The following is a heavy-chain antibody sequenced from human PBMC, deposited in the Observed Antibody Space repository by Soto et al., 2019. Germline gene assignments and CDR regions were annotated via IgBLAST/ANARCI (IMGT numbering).Heavy chain of an antibody. J-gene: IGHJ4*02. CDR3: ASAAYCSSTSCYAVYFDY. V-gene: IGHV1-69*13. CDR2: IIPIFGTA. D-gene: IGHD2-2*01. CDR1: GGTFSSYA. Sequence: SVKVSCKASGGTFSSYAISWVRQAPGQGLEWMGGIIPIFGTANYAQKFQGRVTITADESTSTAYMELSSLRSEDTAVYYCASAAYCSSTSCYAVYFDYWGQGTLVTVSS.